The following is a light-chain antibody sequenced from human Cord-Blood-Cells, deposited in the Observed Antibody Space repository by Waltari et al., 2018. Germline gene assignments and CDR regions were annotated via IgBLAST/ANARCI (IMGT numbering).Light chain of an antibody. CDR2: DVS. CDR3: CSYAGSYVV. V-gene: IGLV2-11*01. Sequence: QSALTQSRSVSGSPGQSVTISCTGTSSDVGGYNYVSWYQQHPGKAPKLMLYDVSKRPAGVPDRFSGSKSGNAASLTISGLQAEDEADYYCCSYAGSYVVFGGGTKLTVL. CDR1: SSDVGGYNY. J-gene: IGLJ2*01.